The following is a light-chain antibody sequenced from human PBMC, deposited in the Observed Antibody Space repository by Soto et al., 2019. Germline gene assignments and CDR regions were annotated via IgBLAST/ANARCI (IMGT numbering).Light chain of an antibody. CDR3: TSYTSSSTYV. CDR1: SSDVGGFNY. V-gene: IGLV2-14*03. Sequence: QSVLTQPASVSGSPGQSITISCTGTSSDVGGFNYVSWYQQHPGKAPKLMIYDVTNRPSGVSYRFSGSKSGNTASLTISGLQAEDEADYYCTSYTSSSTYVFGTGPKVTVL. J-gene: IGLJ1*01. CDR2: DVT.